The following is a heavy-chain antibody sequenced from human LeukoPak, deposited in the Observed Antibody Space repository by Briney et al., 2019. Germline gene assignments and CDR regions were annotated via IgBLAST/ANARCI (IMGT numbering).Heavy chain of an antibody. CDR3: ARWALKSAFDL. J-gene: IGHJ3*01. CDR2: MYHTGSG. CDR1: GVSVSSIY. V-gene: IGHV4-59*02. Sequence: SETLSLTCTVSGVSVSSIYWSWIRQAPGKGLEWIGYMYHTGSGNYNPSLKSRVTISVDTSKNQFSLDVNSVTGADSAVYYCARWALKSAFDLWGQGTTVTVAS.